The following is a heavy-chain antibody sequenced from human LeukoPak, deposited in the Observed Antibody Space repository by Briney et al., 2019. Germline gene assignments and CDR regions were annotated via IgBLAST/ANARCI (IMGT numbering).Heavy chain of an antibody. CDR1: GGSFSGYY. J-gene: IGHJ6*02. V-gene: IGHV4-34*01. CDR3: ARQVGELSLRSNYYYYYGMDV. D-gene: IGHD3-16*01. CDR2: IYYSGST. Sequence: PSETLSLTCAVYGGSFSGYYWSWIRQPPGKGLEWIGSIYYSGSTYYNPSLKSRVTISVDTSKNQFSLKLSSVTAADTAVYYCARQVGELSLRSNYYYYYGMDVWGQGTTVTVSS.